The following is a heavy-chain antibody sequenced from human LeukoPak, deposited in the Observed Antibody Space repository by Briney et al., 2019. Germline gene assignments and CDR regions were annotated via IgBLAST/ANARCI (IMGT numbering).Heavy chain of an antibody. CDR2: MNPNSGNT. CDR3: ARGDYYYDSSGYYYYYYGMDV. J-gene: IGHJ6*02. D-gene: IGHD3-22*01. Sequence: ASVKVSCKASGYTFTSCDINWVRQATGQGLEWMGWMNPNSGNTGYAQKFQGRVTMTRNTSISTAYMELSSLRSEDTAVYYCARGDYYYDSSGYYYYYYGMDVWGQGTTVTVSS. V-gene: IGHV1-8*01. CDR1: GYTFTSCD.